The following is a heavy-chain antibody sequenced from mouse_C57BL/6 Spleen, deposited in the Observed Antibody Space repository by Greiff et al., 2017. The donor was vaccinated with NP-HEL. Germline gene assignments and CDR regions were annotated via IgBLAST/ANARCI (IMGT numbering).Heavy chain of an antibody. D-gene: IGHD4-1*01. V-gene: IGHV2-2*01. CDR3: ATAGTSYYAMDY. J-gene: IGHJ4*01. Sequence: VKLKQSGPGLVQPSQSLSITCTVSGFSLTSYGVHWVRQSPGKGLEWLGVIWSGGSTDYNAAFISRLSISKDNSKSQVFFKMNSLQADDTAIYYCATAGTSYYAMDYWGQGTSVTVSS. CDR1: GFSLTSYG. CDR2: IWSGGST.